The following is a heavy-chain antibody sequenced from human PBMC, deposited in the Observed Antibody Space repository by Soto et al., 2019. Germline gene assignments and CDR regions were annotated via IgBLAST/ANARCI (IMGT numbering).Heavy chain of an antibody. CDR1: GFTFINYA. Sequence: PGGSLRLSCAASGFTFINYAMTWVRQAPGKGLEWVSTISASGDFACYADSVKGRFTFSRDNSKNTLYLQMNSLRVEDSAVYYCAKFLDHQPQLWFAHWGQGTLVTVSS. V-gene: IGHV3-23*01. CDR2: ISASGDFA. CDR3: AKFLDHQPQLWFAH. J-gene: IGHJ5*02. D-gene: IGHD1-1*01.